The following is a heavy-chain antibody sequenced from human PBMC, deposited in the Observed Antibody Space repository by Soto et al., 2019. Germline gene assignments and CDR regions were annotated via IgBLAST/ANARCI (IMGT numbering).Heavy chain of an antibody. J-gene: IGHJ4*02. CDR1: GFTFSSYS. D-gene: IGHD3-22*01. CDR2: ISSSSSTI. Sequence: GGSLRLSCAASGFTFSSYSMNWVRQAPGKGLEWVSYISSSSSTIYYADSVKGRFTISRANAKNSLYLQMNSLRDEDTAVYYCARDTYYYDSSGYSTGDYWGQGTLVTVSS. CDR3: ARDTYYYDSSGYSTGDY. V-gene: IGHV3-48*02.